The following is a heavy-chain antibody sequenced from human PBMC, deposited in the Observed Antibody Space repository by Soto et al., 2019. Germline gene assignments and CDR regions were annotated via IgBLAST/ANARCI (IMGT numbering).Heavy chain of an antibody. CDR3: ARDRSTYGGGGTGEVKENWFDP. Sequence: SETLSLTCSVSGGSISRYYWSWIRQPPGKGLEWIGYAYYSGDTGYNPSLRSRVTMAVDTSKNQVSLKLCSVTAADTAVYYCARDRSTYGGGGTGEVKENWFDPWGQGALVTVSS. CDR1: GGSISRYY. D-gene: IGHD2-8*01. J-gene: IGHJ5*02. V-gene: IGHV4-59*01. CDR2: AYYSGDT.